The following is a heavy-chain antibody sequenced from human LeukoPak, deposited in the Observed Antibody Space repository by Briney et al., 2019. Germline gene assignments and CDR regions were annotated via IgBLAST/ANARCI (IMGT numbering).Heavy chain of an antibody. V-gene: IGHV3-7*03. CDR1: GFTFSNYW. D-gene: IGHD3-10*01. Sequence: PGGSLRLSCAASGFTFSNYWMSWVRQAPGKGLEWVANIKQDGSAKYYMDSVKGRFTISRDSAKNSLYLQMNSLRAEDTAVYYCAREGGSGSYYTYYFDYWGQGTLVTVSS. CDR3: AREGGSGSYYTYYFDY. J-gene: IGHJ4*02. CDR2: IKQDGSAK.